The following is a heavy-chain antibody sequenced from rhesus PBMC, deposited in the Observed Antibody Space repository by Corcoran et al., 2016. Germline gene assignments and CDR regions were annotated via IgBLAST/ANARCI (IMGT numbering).Heavy chain of an antibody. D-gene: IGHD3-16*01. CDR3: AREERARYYYSGIYLDY. V-gene: IGHV4S2*01. CDR1: GASISSNY. CDR2: IYGSGGST. J-gene: IGHJ4*01. Sequence: QVQLQESGPGLVKPSEPLPLPCAVSGASISSNYWTWIRPAPRTGREGFGRIYGSGGSTDYNPSLKSRFNISIDTSKNQFSLKLSSVTAADTAVYYCAREERARYYYSGIYLDYWGQGVLVTVSS.